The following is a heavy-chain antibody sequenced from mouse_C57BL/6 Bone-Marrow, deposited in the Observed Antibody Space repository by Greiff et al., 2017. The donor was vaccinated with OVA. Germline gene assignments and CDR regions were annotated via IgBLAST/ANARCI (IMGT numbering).Heavy chain of an antibody. V-gene: IGHV5-4*01. J-gene: IGHJ4*01. CDR3: ARANYDGYYDAMDY. Sequence: EVHLVESGGGLVKPGGSLKLSCAASGFTFSSYAMSWVRQTPEKRLEWVATISDGGSYTYYPDNVKGRFTISRDNAKNNLYLQMSHLKSEDTAMYYCARANYDGYYDAMDYWGQGTSVTVSS. D-gene: IGHD2-3*01. CDR1: GFTFSSYA. CDR2: ISDGGSYT.